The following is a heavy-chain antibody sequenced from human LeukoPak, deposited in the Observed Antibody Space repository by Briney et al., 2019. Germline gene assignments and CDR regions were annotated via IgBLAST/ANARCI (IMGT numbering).Heavy chain of an antibody. CDR3: ARHYSGGSCHRWSYDY. Sequence: GESLKISCKGSGYSFTSYWIVWVRQMPGKGLEWMGIIYHGDSDTRYSPSFQGQVTISADKSISTAYLQWSSLKPSDSAMYYCARHYSGGSCHRWSYDYWRQGTLLTVFS. J-gene: IGHJ4*02. CDR2: IYHGDSDT. D-gene: IGHD2-15*01. V-gene: IGHV5-51*01. CDR1: GYSFTSYW.